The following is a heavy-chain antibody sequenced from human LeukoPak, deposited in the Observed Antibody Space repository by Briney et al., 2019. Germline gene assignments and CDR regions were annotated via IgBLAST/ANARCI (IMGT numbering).Heavy chain of an antibody. CDR1: GGSFSGYY. J-gene: IGHJ3*02. CDR3: ARGGLVRGTINSLIGFDI. CDR2: INHSGST. V-gene: IGHV4-34*01. Sequence: SETLSLTCAVYGGSFSGYYWSWIRQPPGKGLEWIGEINHSGSTNYNPSLKSRVTISVDTSKNQFSLKLSSVTVEDTALYYCARGGLVRGTINSLIGFDIWGQGIMVTVSS. D-gene: IGHD3-10*01.